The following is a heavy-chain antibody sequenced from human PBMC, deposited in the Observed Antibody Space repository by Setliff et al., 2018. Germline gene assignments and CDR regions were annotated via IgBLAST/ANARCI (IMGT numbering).Heavy chain of an antibody. J-gene: IGHJ4*02. Sequence: NPSETLSLTCTVSGGSISSGSYYWSWIRQPAGKGLEWIGRIYSSGSTDYNRSLKSRLTISVDTSKNQFSLRLSSVTAADTAVYYCARDLRYCSGGTCYSAFVFWGQGTLVTVSS. CDR2: IYSSGST. CDR3: ARDLRYCSGGTCYSAFVF. V-gene: IGHV4-61*02. D-gene: IGHD2-15*01. CDR1: GGSISSGSYY.